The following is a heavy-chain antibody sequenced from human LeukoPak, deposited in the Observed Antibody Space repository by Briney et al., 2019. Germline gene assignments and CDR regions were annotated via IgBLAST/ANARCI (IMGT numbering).Heavy chain of an antibody. CDR3: ATKQWLAPPPDS. V-gene: IGHV3-74*01. CDR1: EFTFSKYW. Sequence: AGSLRLSCAGSEFTFSKYWMLWVRQAPGKGLESVSRINTDGTVTTYADSVKGPFTVSRDNADNTMFLQMNSVRDEDTAVYYCATKQWLAPPPDSWGQGTPVTVSS. J-gene: IGHJ4*02. D-gene: IGHD6-19*01. CDR2: INTDGTVT.